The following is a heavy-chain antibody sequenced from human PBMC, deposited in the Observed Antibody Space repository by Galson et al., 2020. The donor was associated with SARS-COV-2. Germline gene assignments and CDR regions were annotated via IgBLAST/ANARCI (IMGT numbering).Heavy chain of an antibody. CDR1: RFIFSNYA. J-gene: IGHJ3*01. V-gene: IGHV3-30*04. CDR3: AREREYNSDWFCGYAFDV. CDR2: VSKDGGSK. D-gene: IGHD6-19*01. Sequence: GGSLRLSCAASRFIFSNYAMPWVRQAPGKGLEWVAVVSKDGGSKYQSDSVKGRFTISRDNSRNTLYLQMNSLRAEDTAVYYCAREREYNSDWFCGYAFDVWGPGTMVSVSS.